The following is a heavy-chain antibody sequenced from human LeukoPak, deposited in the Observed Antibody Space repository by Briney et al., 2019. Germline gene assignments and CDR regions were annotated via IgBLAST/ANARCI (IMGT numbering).Heavy chain of an antibody. J-gene: IGHJ4*02. V-gene: IGHV3-48*01. CDR2: ISASGQTI. Sequence: GGSLRLSCAASGFSFSTYEFHWVRHAPGKGLEWVSYISASGQTIYYADSVRGRFTISRDNSKNTLYLQMNSLRAEDTAVYYCARVSPNTVTTLQYFDYWGQGTLVTVSS. CDR1: GFSFSTYE. CDR3: ARVSPNTVTTLQYFDY. D-gene: IGHD4-17*01.